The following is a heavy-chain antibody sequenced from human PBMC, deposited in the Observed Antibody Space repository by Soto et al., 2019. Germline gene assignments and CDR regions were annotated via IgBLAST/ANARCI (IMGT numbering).Heavy chain of an antibody. J-gene: IGHJ5*01. V-gene: IGHV1-24*01. CDR1: GYTLTELS. D-gene: IGHD1-1*01. CDR3: AREDDTTGHYSWFDP. CDR2: FDPEDGET. Sequence: ASVEVSCKVSGYTLTELSMHWVRQAPGKVLEWMGGFDPEDGETIYAQKFQGRVTMTEDASAGTGYMELSDLRSEDTAIYFCAREDDTTGHYSWFDPWGPGTLVTVSS.